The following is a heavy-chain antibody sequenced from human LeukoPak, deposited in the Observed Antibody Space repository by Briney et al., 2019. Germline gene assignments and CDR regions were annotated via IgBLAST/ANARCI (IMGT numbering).Heavy chain of an antibody. J-gene: IGHJ4*02. CDR3: ARDQMVRGVSITQQTHLDY. Sequence: ASVKVSCKASGYTFASYGISWVRQAPGQGLEWMGWISAYNGNTNYAQKLQGRVTMTRDTSTSTAYMEMRSLRADDTAVYYCARDQMVRGVSITQQTHLDYWGQGTLVTVSS. CDR1: GYTFASYG. V-gene: IGHV1-18*01. CDR2: ISAYNGNT. D-gene: IGHD3-10*01.